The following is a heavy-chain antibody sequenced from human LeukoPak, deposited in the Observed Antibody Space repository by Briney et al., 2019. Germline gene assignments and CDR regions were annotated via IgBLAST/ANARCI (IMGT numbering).Heavy chain of an antibody. D-gene: IGHD2-8*01. V-gene: IGHV1-69*04. Sequence: ASVKVSCKASGYTFTSYGISWVRQAPGKGLEWMGRTIPILGIANYAQKFQGRVTITADKSTSTAYMELSSLRSEDTAVYYCARDCTNGVCYIAATSTWFDTSGQRNLVTVSS. CDR1: GYTFTSYG. CDR2: TIPILGIA. CDR3: ARDCTNGVCYIAATSTWFDT. J-gene: IGHJ5*02.